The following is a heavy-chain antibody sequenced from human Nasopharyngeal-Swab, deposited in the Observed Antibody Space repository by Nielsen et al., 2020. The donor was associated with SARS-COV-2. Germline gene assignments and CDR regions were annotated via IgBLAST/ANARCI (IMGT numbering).Heavy chain of an antibody. CDR2: ISSSSSTI. V-gene: IGHV3-48*02. CDR1: GFTLSSYS. D-gene: IGHD4-17*01. J-gene: IGHJ6*02. Sequence: GGSLRLSCAASGFTLSSYSMNWVRQAPGKGLEWVSYISSSSSTIYYADSVKGRFTISRDNAKNSLYLQMNSLRDEDTAVYYCARDPWAGDYVRRGGMDVWGQGTTVTVSS. CDR3: ARDPWAGDYVRRGGMDV.